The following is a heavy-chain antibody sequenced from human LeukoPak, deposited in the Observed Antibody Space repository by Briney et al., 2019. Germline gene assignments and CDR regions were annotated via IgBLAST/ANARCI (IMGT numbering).Heavy chain of an antibody. V-gene: IGHV3-23*01. J-gene: IGHJ4*02. CDR3: AKSAVAYGSGSYFVY. Sequence: GGFLRLSCAASGFTFSSYAMSWVRQAPGKGLEWVSAISGSGGSTYYADSVKGRFTISRDNSKNTLYLQMNSLRAEDTAVYYCAKSAVAYGSGSYFVYWGQGTLVTVSS. CDR2: ISGSGGST. D-gene: IGHD3-10*01. CDR1: GFTFSSYA.